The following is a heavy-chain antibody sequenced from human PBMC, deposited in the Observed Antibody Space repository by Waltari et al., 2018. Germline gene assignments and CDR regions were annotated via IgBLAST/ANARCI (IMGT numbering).Heavy chain of an antibody. D-gene: IGHD1-1*01. CDR3: ARTTGARHDAFDI. CDR2: IYTSGST. CDR1: VVSVSCLY. J-gene: IGHJ3*02. V-gene: IGHV4-4*07. Sequence: QVQLQQSARRLVTTSATLSLPFSFSVVSVSCLYWWWLWQTDGKGLEWLGHIYTSGSTDYNPSLRGRVSMSIDNSRNQFSLNLISVTTADTAIYYCARTTGARHDAFDIWGQGTLVTVSS.